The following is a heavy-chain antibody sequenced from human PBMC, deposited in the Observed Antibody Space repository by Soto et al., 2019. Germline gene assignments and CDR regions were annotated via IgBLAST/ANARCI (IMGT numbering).Heavy chain of an antibody. V-gene: IGHV3-7*03. Sequence: GGSLRLSCAASGFTFSSYWMSWVRQAPGKGLEWVANIKQDGSEIYYMDSVKGRFTISRDNAKNSLYLQMNSLRDEDTAVYYCARGGSVSVYFDYWGQGTLVTVSS. D-gene: IGHD6-19*01. CDR2: IKQDGSEI. J-gene: IGHJ4*02. CDR3: ARGGSVSVYFDY. CDR1: GFTFSSYW.